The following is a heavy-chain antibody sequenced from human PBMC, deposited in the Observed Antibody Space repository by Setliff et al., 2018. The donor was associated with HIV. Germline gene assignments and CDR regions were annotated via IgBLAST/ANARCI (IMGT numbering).Heavy chain of an antibody. CDR2: ISSDGGTT. V-gene: IGHV3-64*02. D-gene: IGHD3-10*01. Sequence: HPGGSLRLSCAASGFIFSDYIMHWVRQAPGKGLEYVSAISSDGGTTYYADSVKGRFTISRDNSKNTVYVQMDSLRVEDTAVYYCAKDLRGSGSYYTYFDSWGQGTLVTVSS. J-gene: IGHJ4*02. CDR3: AKDLRGSGSYYTYFDS. CDR1: GFIFSDYI.